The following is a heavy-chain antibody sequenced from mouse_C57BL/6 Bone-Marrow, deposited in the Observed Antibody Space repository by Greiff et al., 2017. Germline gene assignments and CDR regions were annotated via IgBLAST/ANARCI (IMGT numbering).Heavy chain of an antibody. Sequence: SGAELVMPGASVKLSCKASGYTFTSYWMHWVKQRPGQGLEWIGEIDPSDSYTNYNQKFKGKSTLTVDKSSSTAYMQLSSLTSEDSAVYYCARRGYGSSYDWYFDVWGTGTTVTVSS. CDR2: IDPSDSYT. J-gene: IGHJ1*03. D-gene: IGHD1-1*01. V-gene: IGHV1-69*01. CDR1: GYTFTSYW. CDR3: ARRGYGSSYDWYFDV.